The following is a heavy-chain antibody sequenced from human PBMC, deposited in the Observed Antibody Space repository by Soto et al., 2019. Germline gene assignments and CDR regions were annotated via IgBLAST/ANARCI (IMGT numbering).Heavy chain of an antibody. J-gene: IGHJ5*02. CDR2: ISYDGSDK. V-gene: IGHV3-30*03. CDR3: ARDSSGATYRAPADS. Sequence: PGGSLRLSCSASGFTFSDRGFHWVRQAPGKGLEWVAVISYDGSDKYYADSVKGRFTISRDNSKKTLYLQMTSLRADDTAVYYCARDSSGATYRAPADSWGQGTLVTVSS. CDR1: GFTFSDRG. D-gene: IGHD1-26*01.